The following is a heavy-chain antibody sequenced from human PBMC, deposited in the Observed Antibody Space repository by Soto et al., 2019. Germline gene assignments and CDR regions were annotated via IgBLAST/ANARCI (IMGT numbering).Heavy chain of an antibody. D-gene: IGHD3-22*01. Sequence: ASVKVSCKASGYTFTSYYMHWVRPAPGQGLEWMGIINPSGGSTSYAQKFQGRVTMTRDTSTSTVYMELSSLRSEDTAVYYCARNQYDSGGYGAFDIWGQGTMVTVSS. CDR2: INPSGGST. CDR1: GYTFTSYY. J-gene: IGHJ3*02. CDR3: ARNQYDSGGYGAFDI. V-gene: IGHV1-46*01.